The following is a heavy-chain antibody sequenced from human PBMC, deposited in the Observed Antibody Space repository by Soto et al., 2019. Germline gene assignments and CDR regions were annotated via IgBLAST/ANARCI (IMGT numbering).Heavy chain of an antibody. CDR2: ISYDGSNK. Sequence: QVQLVESGGGVVQPGRSLRLSCAASGFTFSSYAMHWVRQAPGKGLEWVAVISYDGSNKYYADSVKGRFTISRDNSKNTLYLQMNSLRAEDTAVYYCARGESLPYYYGSGRGMDVWGQGTTVTVSS. CDR3: ARGESLPYYYGSGRGMDV. V-gene: IGHV3-30-3*01. D-gene: IGHD3-10*01. CDR1: GFTFSSYA. J-gene: IGHJ6*02.